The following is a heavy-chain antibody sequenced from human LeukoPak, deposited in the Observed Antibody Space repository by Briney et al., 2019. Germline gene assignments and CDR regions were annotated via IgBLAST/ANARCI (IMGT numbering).Heavy chain of an antibody. CDR1: GFTFSSYN. CDR3: ARDREAYCSGGSCTNFDY. D-gene: IGHD2-15*01. CDR2: ISTSSSYI. J-gene: IGHJ4*02. V-gene: IGHV3-21*01. Sequence: PGGSLRLSCAASGFTFSSYNMNWVRQAPGKGLEWVSSISTSSSYIYYADSVKGRFTISRHNAKNSLFLQMNSLRAEDTAIYYCARDREAYCSGGSCTNFDYWGQGTMVAVSS.